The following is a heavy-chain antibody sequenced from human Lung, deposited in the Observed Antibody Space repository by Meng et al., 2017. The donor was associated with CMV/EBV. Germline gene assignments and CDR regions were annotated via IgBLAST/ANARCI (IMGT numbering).Heavy chain of an antibody. V-gene: IGHV4-39*01. CDR1: GGSISSSSYY. J-gene: IGHJ4*02. D-gene: IGHD3-22*01. Sequence: GSLRLXCTVSGGSISSSSYYWGWIRQPPGKGLEWIGSIYYSGSTYYNPSLKSRVTISVDTSKNQFSLKLSSVTAADTAVYYCARQGSVYYYDSSGQSPDYWGQGXLVTFSS. CDR2: IYYSGST. CDR3: ARQGSVYYYDSSGQSPDY.